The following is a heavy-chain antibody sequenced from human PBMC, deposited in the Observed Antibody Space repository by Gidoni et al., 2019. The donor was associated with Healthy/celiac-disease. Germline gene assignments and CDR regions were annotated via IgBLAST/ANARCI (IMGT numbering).Heavy chain of an antibody. J-gene: IGHJ2*01. CDR3: ARTRYGGYFDL. CDR2: ISSISSDI. V-gene: IGHV3-21*01. Sequence: EVQLVESGGGLVKPGGSLRLSCAASGCTFSSYSMNWVGQAPGKGLEWVSSISSISSDIYYADSVKGRFTISRDNAKNSLYLQMNSLRAEDTAVYYCARTRYGGYFDLWGRGTLVTVSS. CDR1: GCTFSSYS. D-gene: IGHD2-15*01.